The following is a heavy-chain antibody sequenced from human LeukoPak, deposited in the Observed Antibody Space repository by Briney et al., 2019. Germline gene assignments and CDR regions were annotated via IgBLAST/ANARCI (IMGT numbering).Heavy chain of an antibody. J-gene: IGHJ4*02. CDR1: GFSFSSYY. CDR2: IRHDGSNK. V-gene: IGHV3-30*02. Sequence: GVSVRLSCAASGFSFSSYYMYWVRQAPGQGLEWVAFIRHDGSNKYYADSVKGRFTISRDNSESTLYLQLNSLSAEDTAVYYCTTIPVASHFDYWGPGTLVTVSS. D-gene: IGHD2-21*01. CDR3: TTIPVASHFDY.